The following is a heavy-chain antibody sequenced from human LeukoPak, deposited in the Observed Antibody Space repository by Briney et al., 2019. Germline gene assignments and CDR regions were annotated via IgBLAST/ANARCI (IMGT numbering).Heavy chain of an antibody. Sequence: PGGSLRLSCAASGFTFSNYNMNWVRQAPGKGPEWVSSITSSSSYIYYADSVKGRFTISRDNAKNSLYLQMDSLRVEDTAVYYCARDPYSGSYGPYYYYYMDVWGGGTTVTISS. D-gene: IGHD1-26*01. J-gene: IGHJ6*03. CDR2: ITSSSSYI. V-gene: IGHV3-21*06. CDR1: GFTFSNYN. CDR3: ARDPYSGSYGPYYYYYMDV.